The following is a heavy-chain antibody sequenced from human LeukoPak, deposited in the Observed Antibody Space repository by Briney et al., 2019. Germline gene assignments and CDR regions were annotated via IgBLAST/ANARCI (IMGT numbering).Heavy chain of an antibody. CDR2: INHSVST. CDR3: ARRAVAGTH. V-gene: IGHV4-34*01. D-gene: IGHD6-19*01. J-gene: IGHJ4*02. CDR1: GGSFSGYY. Sequence: SETLSLTCAVYGGSFSGYYWSWIRQPPGKGLEWIGEINHSVSTNYNPSLKSRVTISVDTSKNQFSLKLSSVTAADTAVYYCARRAVAGTHWGQGTLVTVSS.